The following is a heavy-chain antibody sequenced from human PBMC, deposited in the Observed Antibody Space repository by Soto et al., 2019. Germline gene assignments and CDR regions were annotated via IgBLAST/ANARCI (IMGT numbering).Heavy chain of an antibody. CDR2: ISAYNGNT. J-gene: IGHJ6*03. Sequence: ASVKVSCKASGYTFTSYGISWVRQAPGQGLEWMGWISAYNGNTNYAQKLQGRVTMTTDTSTSTAYMELRSLRSDDTAVYYCASTSYDIAAAGYYYYYYMDVWGKGTTVTVSS. CDR3: ASTSYDIAAAGYYYYYYMDV. CDR1: GYTFTSYG. D-gene: IGHD6-13*01. V-gene: IGHV1-18*01.